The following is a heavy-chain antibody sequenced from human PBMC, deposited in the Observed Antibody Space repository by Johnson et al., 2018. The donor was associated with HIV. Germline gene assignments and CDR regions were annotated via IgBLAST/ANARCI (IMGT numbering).Heavy chain of an antibody. CDR3: AKDVSSSSWFFAFDI. J-gene: IGHJ3*02. D-gene: IGHD6-13*01. V-gene: IGHV3-9*01. CDR1: GFTFDDYA. Sequence: EVQLVESGGGLVQPGRSLRLSCAASGFTFDDYAMHWVRQAPGKGLEWVSGISWNSGSIGYADSVKGRFTISRDNAKNSLYLQMNSLRAEDTALYYCAKDVSSSSWFFAFDIWGQGTMVTVSS. CDR2: ISWNSGSI.